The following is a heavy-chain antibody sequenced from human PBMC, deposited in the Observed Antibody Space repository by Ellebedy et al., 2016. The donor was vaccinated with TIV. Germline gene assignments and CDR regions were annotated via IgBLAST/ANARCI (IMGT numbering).Heavy chain of an antibody. V-gene: IGHV3-11*04. CDR1: GFVFIDYY. CDR3: ARWPSGDAPLDY. J-gene: IGHJ4*02. CDR2: SSNSGSTI. Sequence: GESLKISCAASGFVFIDYYMIWIRQAPGKGLEWVSFSSNSGSTIYYADSVKGRFTISRDNSKNTLYLQMNSLRVEDTAVYYCARWPSGDAPLDYWGQGTLVTVSS. D-gene: IGHD4-17*01.